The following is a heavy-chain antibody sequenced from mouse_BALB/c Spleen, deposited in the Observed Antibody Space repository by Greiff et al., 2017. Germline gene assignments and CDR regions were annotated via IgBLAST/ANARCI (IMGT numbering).Heavy chain of an antibody. CDR1: GFAFSSYD. CDR3: ARDGNDVDWFAY. V-gene: IGHV5-12-1*01. D-gene: IGHD2-2*01. Sequence: EVQLVDSGGGLVKPGGSLKLSCAAFGFAFSSYDMSWVRQTPEKRLEWVAYISSGGGSTYYPDTVKGRFTISRDNAKNTLYLQMSSLKSEDTAMYDCARDGNDVDWFAYWGQGTLVTVSA. J-gene: IGHJ3*01. CDR2: ISSGGGST.